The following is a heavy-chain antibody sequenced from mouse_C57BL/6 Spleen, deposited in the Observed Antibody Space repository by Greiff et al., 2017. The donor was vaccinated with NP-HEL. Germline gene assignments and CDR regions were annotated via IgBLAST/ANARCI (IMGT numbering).Heavy chain of an antibody. Sequence: QVQLQQPGAELVRPGSSVKLSCKASGYTFTSYWMHWVKQRPIQGLEWIGNIDPSDSETHYNQKFKDKATLTVDKSSSTAYMQLSSLTSEDSAVDYCARGGGGYDHYWYLDYWGKGTSVTVSS. J-gene: IGHJ4*01. V-gene: IGHV1-52*01. CDR2: IDPSDSET. D-gene: IGHD2-2*01. CDR3: ARGGGGYDHYWYLDY. CDR1: GYTFTSYW.